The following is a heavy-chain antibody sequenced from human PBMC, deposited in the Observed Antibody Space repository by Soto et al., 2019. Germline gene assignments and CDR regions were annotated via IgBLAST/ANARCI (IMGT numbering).Heavy chain of an antibody. CDR3: ARDREFMLVTPGRFDY. CDR1: GFTFSSYA. D-gene: IGHD3-10*01. Sequence: GGSLRLSCAASGFTFSSYAMHWVRQAPGKGLEWVSFISYDGSNKYYADSVKGRFAISRDNSKNTLYLQMNSLRAEDTAVYYCARDREFMLVTPGRFDYWGQGTLVTVSS. J-gene: IGHJ4*02. V-gene: IGHV3-30*09. CDR2: ISYDGSNK.